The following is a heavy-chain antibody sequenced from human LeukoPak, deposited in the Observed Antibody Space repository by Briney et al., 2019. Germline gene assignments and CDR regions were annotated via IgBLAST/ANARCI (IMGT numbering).Heavy chain of an antibody. CDR2: IHYSGST. CDR1: AGSSTSYY. CDR3: ASTEWHYAR. V-gene: IGHV4-59*08. D-gene: IGHD1-7*01. J-gene: IGHJ4*02. Sequence: KASETLSLTCTVSAGSSTSYYWSWMPQPPGKGLEWIGYIHYSGSTNYNPSLKSRITISLDTSRTQFSLKLTSVTAADTAVYYCASTEWHYARWGQGTLVTVYS.